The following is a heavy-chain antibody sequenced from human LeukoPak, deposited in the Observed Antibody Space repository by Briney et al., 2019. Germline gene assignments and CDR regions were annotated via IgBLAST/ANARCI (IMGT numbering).Heavy chain of an antibody. V-gene: IGHV1-2*04. J-gene: IGHJ6*02. CDR3: ARGQRVRGVITRGYYGMDV. CDR2: INPNSGGT. D-gene: IGHD3-10*01. CDR1: GYTFTGYY. Sequence: WASVKVSCKASGYTFTGYYMHWVRQAPGQGLEWMGWINPNSGGTNYAQKFQGWVTMTRDTSISTAYMELSRLRSDDTAVYYCARGQRVRGVITRGYYGMDVWGQGTTVTVSS.